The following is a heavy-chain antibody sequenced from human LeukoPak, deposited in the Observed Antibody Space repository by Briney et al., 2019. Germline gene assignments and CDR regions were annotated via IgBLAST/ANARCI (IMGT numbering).Heavy chain of an antibody. J-gene: IGHJ4*02. D-gene: IGHD6-19*01. CDR1: GGSISSYY. CDR2: IYYSGST. V-gene: IGHV4-59*08. CDR3: ARHLGAVDSWAHDY. Sequence: SETLSLTCTVSGGSISSYYWSWIRQPPGKGLEWIGYIYYSGSTNYNPSLKCRVTISVDTSKNQFSLKLSSVTAADTAVYYCARHLGAVDSWAHDYWGQGTLVTVSS.